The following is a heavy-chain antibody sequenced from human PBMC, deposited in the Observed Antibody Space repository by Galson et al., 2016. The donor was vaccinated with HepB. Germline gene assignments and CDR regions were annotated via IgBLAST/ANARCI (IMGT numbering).Heavy chain of an antibody. D-gene: IGHD5-12*01. CDR1: GGSISRSRYF. CDR2: IYYNETT. CDR3: ARLGYSAYVLDS. Sequence: SETLSLTCTVSGGSISRSRYFWGWIRQPPGRGLEWIGNIYYNETTYYNPSLRSRVSISVDTSKCQLSLKLNSVTAADTAVYYCARLGYSAYVLDSWGQGTRVSVSS. V-gene: IGHV4-39*01. J-gene: IGHJ4*02.